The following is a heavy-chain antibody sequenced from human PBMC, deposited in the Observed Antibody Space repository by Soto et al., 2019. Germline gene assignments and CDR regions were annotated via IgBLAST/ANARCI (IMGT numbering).Heavy chain of an antibody. V-gene: IGHV4-59*08. CDR1: GGSISSYY. CDR3: ARLAAAAGSEIIDY. J-gene: IGHJ4*02. CDR2: IYYSGST. Sequence: QVQLQESGPGLVKPSETLSLTCTVSGGSISSYYWSWIRQPPGKGLEWIGYIYYSGSTNYNPSLKSRVTISVDTSKNKFSLKLSSVTAADTAVYYCARLAAAAGSEIIDYWGQGTLVTVSS. D-gene: IGHD6-13*01.